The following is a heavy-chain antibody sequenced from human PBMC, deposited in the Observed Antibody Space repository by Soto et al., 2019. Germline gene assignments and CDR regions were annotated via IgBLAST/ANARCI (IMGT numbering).Heavy chain of an antibody. D-gene: IGHD5-18*01. CDR1: GGTFSSYT. Sequence: SVKVSCKASGGTFSSYTISWVRQAPGQGLEWMGRIIPILGIANYAQKFQGRVTITADKSTSTAYMELSSLRSEDTAVYYCARGGTAMVRKGYDYWGQGTLVTVSS. CDR3: ARGGTAMVRKGYDY. J-gene: IGHJ4*02. V-gene: IGHV1-69*02. CDR2: IIPILGIA.